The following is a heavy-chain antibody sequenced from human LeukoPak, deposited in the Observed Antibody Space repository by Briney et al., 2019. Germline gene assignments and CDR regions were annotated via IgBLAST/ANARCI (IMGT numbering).Heavy chain of an antibody. CDR2: FDPEDGET. V-gene: IGHV1-24*01. Sequence: GASVKVSCKVSGYTLTELSMHWVRQAPGKGLEWMGGFDPEDGETIYAQKFQGRVTITRDTSASTAYMELSSLRSEDTAVYYCARESNIADFDYWGQGTLVTVSS. CDR1: GYTLTELS. CDR3: ARESNIADFDY. J-gene: IGHJ4*02. D-gene: IGHD6-13*01.